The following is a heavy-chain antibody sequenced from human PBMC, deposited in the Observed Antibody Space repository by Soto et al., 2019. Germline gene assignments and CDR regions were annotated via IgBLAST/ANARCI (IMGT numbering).Heavy chain of an antibody. CDR3: ARDRPFYDRSVFYFYGMDV. CDR2: IYYSGNT. D-gene: IGHD3-22*01. V-gene: IGHV4-30-4*02. J-gene: IGHJ6*02. Sequence: SETLSLTCSVSGGSISSGYYYWSWIRQPPGKGLEWIGNIYYSGNTYYNPSLKSRLIISIDTSKNQFSLKVGSVTAADTAVYYCARDRPFYDRSVFYFYGMDVWGQGTTVTVSS. CDR1: GGSISSGYYY.